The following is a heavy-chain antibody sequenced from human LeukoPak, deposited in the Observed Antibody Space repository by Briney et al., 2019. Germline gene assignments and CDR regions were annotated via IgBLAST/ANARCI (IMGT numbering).Heavy chain of an antibody. CDR1: GGSISSYY. Sequence: PSETLSLTCTVSGGSISSYYWNWIRQPPGKGLEWIGFIYYSGTTNYNPSLKSRVTISVDTSKNQFSLKLSSVTAADTAVYYCARGKSIRGSYYSRAYYFDYWGQGTLVTVSS. CDR2: IYYSGTT. D-gene: IGHD1-26*01. J-gene: IGHJ4*02. CDR3: ARGKSIRGSYYSRAYYFDY. V-gene: IGHV4-59*12.